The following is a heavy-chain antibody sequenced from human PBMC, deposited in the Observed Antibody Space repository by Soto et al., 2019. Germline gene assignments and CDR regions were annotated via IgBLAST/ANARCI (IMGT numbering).Heavy chain of an antibody. Sequence: QVQLVQSGAEVKKPGASVKVSCKASGYTFTSYGISWVRQAPGQGLEWMGWISAYNGNTNYAQKLQGRVTMTTDTSTSTAYMELRSLRSDDTAVYYCARVDSVYVSLGRVPVFDPWGQGTLVTVSS. J-gene: IGHJ5*02. CDR1: GYTFTSYG. D-gene: IGHD1-26*01. CDR3: ARVDSVYVSLGRVPVFDP. V-gene: IGHV1-18*01. CDR2: ISAYNGNT.